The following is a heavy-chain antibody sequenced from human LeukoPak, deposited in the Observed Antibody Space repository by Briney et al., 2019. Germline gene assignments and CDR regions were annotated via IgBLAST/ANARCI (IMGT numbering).Heavy chain of an antibody. J-gene: IGHJ4*02. CDR2: ISGSGGTT. Sequence: GGSLRLSCAASGFTFSSYVMCWIRQAPGKGLEWVSGISGSGGTTYYADSVRGRFTISRDNSRNTLFLQMNSLRAEDTGIYYCAKVRQAETTRTNFDYWGQGTLVTVSS. V-gene: IGHV3-23*01. CDR3: AKVRQAETTRTNFDY. CDR1: GFTFSSYV. D-gene: IGHD1-14*01.